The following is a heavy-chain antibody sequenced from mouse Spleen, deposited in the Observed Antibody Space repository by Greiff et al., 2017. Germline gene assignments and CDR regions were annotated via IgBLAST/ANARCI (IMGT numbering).Heavy chain of an antibody. CDR3: ARSREGGTICAMDH. CDR1: GYSFTDYN. Sequence: SGPELVKPGASVKISCKASGYSFTDYNMHWVKQSNGQSLEWIGVINPNYGTTSYNQKFKGKATLTVDQSSSTAYMQLNSLTSEDSAVYYCARSREGGTICAMDHWGQGTSVTVSS. J-gene: IGHJ4*01. D-gene: IGHD1-1*02. V-gene: IGHV1-39*01. CDR2: INPNYGTT.